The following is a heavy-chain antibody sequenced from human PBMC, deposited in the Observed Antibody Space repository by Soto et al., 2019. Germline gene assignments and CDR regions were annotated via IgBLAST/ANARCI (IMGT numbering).Heavy chain of an antibody. V-gene: IGHV1-69*06. CDR3: ARGGYYYDSSGYYPLGY. J-gene: IGHJ4*02. CDR2: IIPIFGTA. D-gene: IGHD3-22*01. CDR1: GGTFSSYA. Sequence: QVQLVQSRAEVKKPGSSVKVSCKASGGTFSSYAISWVRQAPGQGLEWMGGIIPIFGTANYAQKFQGRVTITADKSTSTAYMELSSLRSEDTAVYYCARGGYYYDSSGYYPLGYWGQGTLVTVSS.